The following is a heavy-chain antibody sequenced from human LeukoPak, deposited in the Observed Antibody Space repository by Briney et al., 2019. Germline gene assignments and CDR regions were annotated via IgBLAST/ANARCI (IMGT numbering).Heavy chain of an antibody. D-gene: IGHD3-9*01. CDR1: GYTFTSYA. CDR2: INTNTGNP. V-gene: IGHV7-4-1*02. Sequence: ASVKVSCTASGYTFTSYAMNWVRQAPGQGLEWMGWINTNTGNPTYAQGFTGRFVFSLDTSVSTAYLQISSLKAEDTAVYYCARMYYDILTGYRFLDYWGQGTLVTVSS. J-gene: IGHJ4*02. CDR3: ARMYYDILTGYRFLDY.